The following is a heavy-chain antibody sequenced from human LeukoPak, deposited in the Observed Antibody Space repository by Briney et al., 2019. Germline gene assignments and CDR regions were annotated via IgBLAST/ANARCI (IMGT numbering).Heavy chain of an antibody. CDR3: AKSGGYGLIDY. CDR2: IYSSGST. V-gene: IGHV4-39*01. D-gene: IGHD6-25*01. CDR1: GVSISSSSYY. Sequence: SETLFLTCTVSGVSISSSSYYWGWIRQPPGKGLEWIGSIYSSGSTYYNSSLKSRVTISIDTSKNQVSLKMSSVTAADTAVYYCAKSGGYGLIDYWGQGTLVTVSS. J-gene: IGHJ4*01.